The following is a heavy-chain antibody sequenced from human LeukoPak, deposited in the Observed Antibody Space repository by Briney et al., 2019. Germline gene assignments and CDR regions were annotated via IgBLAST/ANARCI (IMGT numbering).Heavy chain of an antibody. D-gene: IGHD3-22*01. J-gene: IGHJ4*02. Sequence: GESLKISCKGSGYSFTSYWIGWVRQMPGKGLGWMGIIYPGDYDTRYSPSFQGQVTISADKSISTAYLQWSSLKASDTAMYYCARLSSGSQYYFDYWGQGTLVTVSS. V-gene: IGHV5-51*01. CDR3: ARLSSGSQYYFDY. CDR2: IYPGDYDT. CDR1: GYSFTSYW.